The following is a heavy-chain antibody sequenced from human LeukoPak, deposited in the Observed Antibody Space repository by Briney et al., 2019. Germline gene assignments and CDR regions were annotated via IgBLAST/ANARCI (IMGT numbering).Heavy chain of an antibody. CDR1: GYTFTSYY. Sequence: GASVKVSCKASGYTFTSYYMHWVRQAPGQGLEWMGIINPSGGSTSYAQKFQGRVTMTRDTSTSTVYMELSSLRSEDTAVYYCAREYSSSPSPDYYYYGMDVWGKGTTVTVSS. D-gene: IGHD6-6*01. CDR3: AREYSSSPSPDYYYYGMDV. CDR2: INPSGGST. V-gene: IGHV1-46*01. J-gene: IGHJ6*04.